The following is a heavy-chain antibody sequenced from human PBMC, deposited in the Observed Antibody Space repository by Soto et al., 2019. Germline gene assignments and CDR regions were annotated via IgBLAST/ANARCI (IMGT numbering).Heavy chain of an antibody. Sequence: GGPLRLATSASGFTLSNAWMSWVRQAPGKGLEWVGRIKSKTDGGTTDYAAPVKGRFTISRDDSKNTLYLQMNSLKTEDTAVYYCTTAPYSSSSGVDYWGQGTLVTVSS. V-gene: IGHV3-15*01. CDR3: TTAPYSSSSGVDY. CDR1: GFTLSNAW. D-gene: IGHD6-6*01. J-gene: IGHJ4*02. CDR2: IKSKTDGGTT.